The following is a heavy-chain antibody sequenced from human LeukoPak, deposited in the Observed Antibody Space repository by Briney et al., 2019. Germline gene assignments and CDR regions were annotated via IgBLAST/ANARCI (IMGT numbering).Heavy chain of an antibody. CDR3: ARAIRGNKPPYFDY. D-gene: IGHD1/OR15-1a*01. Sequence: KSSETLSLTCTVSGGSISSYYWSWIRQPAGKGLEWIGRIYTSGSTNYNPSLKSRVTMSVDTSKNRFSLKLSSVIAADTAVYYCARAIRGNKPPYFDYWGQGTLVTVSS. CDR1: GGSISSYY. CDR2: IYTSGST. V-gene: IGHV4-4*07. J-gene: IGHJ4*02.